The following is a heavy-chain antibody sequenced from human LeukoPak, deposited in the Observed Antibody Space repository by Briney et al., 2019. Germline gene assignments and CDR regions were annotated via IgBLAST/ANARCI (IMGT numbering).Heavy chain of an antibody. CDR2: IKQDGSEK. J-gene: IGHJ4*02. V-gene: IGHV3-7*01. CDR3: ARDRVWFGEPLTKWDY. CDR1: GFTFSSYS. Sequence: PGGSLRLSCAASGFTFSSYSMNWVRQAPGKGLEWVANIKQDGSEKYYVDSVKGRFTISRDNAKNSLYLQMNSLRAEDTAVYYCARDRVWFGEPLTKWDYWGQGTLVTVSS. D-gene: IGHD3-10*01.